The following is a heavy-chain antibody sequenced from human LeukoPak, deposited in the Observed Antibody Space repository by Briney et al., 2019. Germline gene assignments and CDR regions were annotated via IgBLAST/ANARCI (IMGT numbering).Heavy chain of an antibody. Sequence: ASVKVSCKASGYTFTNYYIHCVRQAPGQGLEWMGIIDPSGGSTSYAQKFQGRVTMTTDTSTSTAYMELRSLRSDDTAVYYCARGVRGYSGYGSYYYYMDVWGKGTTVTVSS. D-gene: IGHD5-12*01. CDR1: GYTFTNYY. CDR2: IDPSGGST. J-gene: IGHJ6*03. CDR3: ARGVRGYSGYGSYYYYMDV. V-gene: IGHV1-46*01.